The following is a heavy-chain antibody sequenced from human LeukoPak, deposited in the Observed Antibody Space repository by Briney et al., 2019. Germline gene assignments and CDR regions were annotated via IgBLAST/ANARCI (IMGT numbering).Heavy chain of an antibody. CDR2: IYSGGYT. CDR3: ARRLEYSGSKGVFDY. J-gene: IGHJ4*02. V-gene: IGHV3-66*01. Sequence: GGSLRLSCAASGLTVTSNYMTWVRQAPGKGLEWVALIYSGGYTDYADSAKGRFTISRDNSKNTLYRQMNSMRAEDTAVYYCARRLEYSGSKGVFDYWGQGTLVTVSS. D-gene: IGHD1-26*01. CDR1: GLTVTSNY.